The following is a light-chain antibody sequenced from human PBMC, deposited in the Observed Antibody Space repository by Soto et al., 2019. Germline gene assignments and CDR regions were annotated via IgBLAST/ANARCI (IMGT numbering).Light chain of an antibody. V-gene: IGKV1-5*01. CDR2: DAS. Sequence: IHLTPFSFTLSPSVGERITNRCRASQSISRWLAWYQQKPGKAPNLLIYDASSLQSGVPSRFSGIGSGTEFTLTISSLQPDDFATYYCQQYNSHWTFGQGTKVDNK. CDR1: QSISRW. J-gene: IGKJ1*01. CDR3: QQYNSHWT.